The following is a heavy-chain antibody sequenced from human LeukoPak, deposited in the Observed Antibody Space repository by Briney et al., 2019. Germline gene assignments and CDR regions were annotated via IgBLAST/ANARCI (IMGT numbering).Heavy chain of an antibody. J-gene: IGHJ4*02. V-gene: IGHV3-30-3*01. CDR2: ISYDGSNK. CDR1: GFTFSSYA. Sequence: GGSLRLSCAASGFTFSSYAMHWVRQAPGKGLEWVAVISYDGSNKYYADSVKGRFTISRDNSKNTLYLQMNSLRAEDTAVYYCARAEGWAPFDYWGQGTLVTVSS. CDR3: ARAEGWAPFDY. D-gene: IGHD3-16*01.